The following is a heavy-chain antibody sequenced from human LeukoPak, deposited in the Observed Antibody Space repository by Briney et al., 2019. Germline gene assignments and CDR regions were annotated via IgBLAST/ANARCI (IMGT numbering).Heavy chain of an antibody. CDR1: GFTFSSYW. J-gene: IGHJ4*02. CDR3: ARASQSVVVISPYYFDY. V-gene: IGHV3-7*01. D-gene: IGHD3-22*01. Sequence: PGGSLRLSCAASGFTFSSYWMSWVRQAPGKGLEWVANIKQDGSEKYYVDSVKGRFTISRDNAKNSLYLQMNSRRAEDTAVYYCARASQSVVVISPYYFDYWGQGTLVTVSS. CDR2: IKQDGSEK.